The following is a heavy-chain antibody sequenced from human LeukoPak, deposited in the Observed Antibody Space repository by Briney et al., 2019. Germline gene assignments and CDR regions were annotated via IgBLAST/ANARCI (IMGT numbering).Heavy chain of an antibody. CDR3: ARNTPDFGTRQRLDP. V-gene: IGHV4-4*02. CDR1: GGSISSSFW. D-gene: IGHD3-10*01. Sequence: SETLSLTCAVSGGSISSSFWWSWVRQPPGKGLEWIGEIYHSGSTNYNPSLKSRVTISVDTSKNQFSLQLNSVTPEDTAVYYCARNTPDFGTRQRLDPWGQGTLVTVSS. J-gene: IGHJ5*02. CDR2: IYHSGST.